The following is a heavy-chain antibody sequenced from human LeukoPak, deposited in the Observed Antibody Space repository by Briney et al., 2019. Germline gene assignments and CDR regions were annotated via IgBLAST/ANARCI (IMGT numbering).Heavy chain of an antibody. V-gene: IGHV4-38-2*02. CDR2: IYHSGST. CDR3: AREVIAVAGTSWFDP. D-gene: IGHD6-19*01. J-gene: IGHJ5*02. CDR1: GYSISSGYY. Sequence: PSETLSLTCTVSGYSISSGYYWGWIRQPPGKGLEWIGSIYHSGSTYYNPSLKSRVTISVDTSKNQFSLKLSSVTAADTAVYYCAREVIAVAGTSWFDPWGQGTLVTVSS.